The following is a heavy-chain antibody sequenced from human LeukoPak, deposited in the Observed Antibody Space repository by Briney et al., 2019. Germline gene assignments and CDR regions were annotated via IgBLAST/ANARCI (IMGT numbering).Heavy chain of an antibody. Sequence: GESLRLSCAASGFTFSSYGMHWVRQAPGRGLEWVAVIWYDGSNKYYADSVKGRFTISRDNSKNTLYLQMNSLRAEDTAVYHCARDGSFSYEFDDFDFWGQGTLVTVSS. V-gene: IGHV3-33*01. CDR1: GFTFSSYG. CDR2: IWYDGSNK. D-gene: IGHD3-3*01. J-gene: IGHJ4*02. CDR3: ARDGSFSYEFDDFDF.